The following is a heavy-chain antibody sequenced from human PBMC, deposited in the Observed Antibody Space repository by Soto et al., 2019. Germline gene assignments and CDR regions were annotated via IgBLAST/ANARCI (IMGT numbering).Heavy chain of an antibody. Sequence: SGTLSLTSTVPGGSSSSANLTWIGQPPGKELEWIGYIYYSGSTNYNPSLKSRVTISVDTSKNQFSLKLSSVTAADTAVYYCARDPKSRWCDYSADLFDSWGQGTLVIVSS. CDR1: GGSSSSAN. D-gene: IGHD4-4*01. J-gene: IGHJ5*01. CDR2: IYYSGST. CDR3: ARDPKSRWCDYSADLFDS. V-gene: IGHV4-59*01.